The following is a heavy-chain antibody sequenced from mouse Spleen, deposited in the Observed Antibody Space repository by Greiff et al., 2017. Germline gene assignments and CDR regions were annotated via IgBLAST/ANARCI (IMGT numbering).Heavy chain of an antibody. D-gene: IGHD2-4*01. J-gene: IGHJ3*01. CDR2: IDPSDSYT. Sequence: QVQLQQPGAELVKPGASVKLSCKASGYTFTSYWMHWVKQRPGQGLEWIGEIDPSDSYTNYNQKFKGKATLTVDKSSSTAYMQLSSLTSEDSAVYYCARHYDYDRFAYWGQGTLVTVSA. CDR3: ARHYDYDRFAY. V-gene: IGHV1-69*02. CDR1: GYTFTSYW.